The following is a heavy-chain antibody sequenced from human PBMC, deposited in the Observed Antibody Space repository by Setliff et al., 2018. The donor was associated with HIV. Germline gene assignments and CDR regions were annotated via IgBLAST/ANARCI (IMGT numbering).Heavy chain of an antibody. CDR3: ARDGGDTAMVSYYYYYYMDV. Sequence: RASVKVSCKASGYTFTSYAMHWVRQAPGQRLEWMGWINAGNGNTKYSQKFQGRVTITRDTSASTAYMELSSLRSEDTAVYYCARDGGDTAMVSYYYYYYMDVWGKGTTVTVSS. CDR2: INAGNGNT. J-gene: IGHJ6*03. CDR1: GYTFTSYA. D-gene: IGHD5-18*01. V-gene: IGHV1-3*01.